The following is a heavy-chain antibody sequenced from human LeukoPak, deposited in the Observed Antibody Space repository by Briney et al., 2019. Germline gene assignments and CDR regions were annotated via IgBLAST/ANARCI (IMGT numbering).Heavy chain of an antibody. CDR1: AFTFSMSA. CDR3: ARGRAGIAAAGFDY. D-gene: IGHD6-13*01. V-gene: IGHV3-30-3*01. CDR2: ISFDGGNK. J-gene: IGHJ4*02. Sequence: PGGSLRLSCATSAFTFSMSAMHWVRLAPGKGLDWVAVISFDGGNKFYADSVKGRFSISRDNSKNTLYLQMNSLGLDDTAVYFCARGRAGIAAAGFDYWGQGTLVTVSS.